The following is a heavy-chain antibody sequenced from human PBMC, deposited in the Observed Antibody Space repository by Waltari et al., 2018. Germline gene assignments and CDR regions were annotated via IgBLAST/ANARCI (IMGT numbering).Heavy chain of an antibody. J-gene: IGHJ6*02. Sequence: QVQLVESGGGVVQPGRSLRLSCAASGFTFSSYAMHWVRQAPGKGLEWVAVISYDGSNKYYADSVKGRFTISRDNSKNTLYLQMNSLRAEDTAVYYCAREFLSGSPFHYYYGMDVWDQGTTVTVSS. V-gene: IGHV3-30-3*01. CDR3: AREFLSGSPFHYYYGMDV. CDR1: GFTFSSYA. CDR2: ISYDGSNK. D-gene: IGHD3-10*01.